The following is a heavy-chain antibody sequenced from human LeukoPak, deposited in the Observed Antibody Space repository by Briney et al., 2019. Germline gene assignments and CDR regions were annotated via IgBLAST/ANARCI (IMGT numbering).Heavy chain of an antibody. CDR3: ARAGLDYYDSSGYLSFDY. D-gene: IGHD3-22*01. CDR2: IYYSGST. Sequence: PSETLSLTCTVSGGSISSGGYYWSWIRQHPGKDLEWIGYIYYSGSTYYNPSLKSRVTISVDTSKNQFSLKLSSVTAADTAVYYCARAGLDYYDSSGYLSFDYWGQGTLVTVSS. V-gene: IGHV4-31*03. J-gene: IGHJ4*02. CDR1: GGSISSGGYY.